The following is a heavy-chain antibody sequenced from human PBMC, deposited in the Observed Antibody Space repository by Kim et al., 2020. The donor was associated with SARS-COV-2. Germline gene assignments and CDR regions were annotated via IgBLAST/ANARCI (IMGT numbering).Heavy chain of an antibody. CDR3: AKGPTYYYYGMNV. J-gene: IGHJ6*02. V-gene: IGHV1-69*02. Sequence: YAQKFQGRVTITADKSTSTAYMELSSLRSEDTAVYYCAKGPTYYYYGMNVWGQGTTVTVSS.